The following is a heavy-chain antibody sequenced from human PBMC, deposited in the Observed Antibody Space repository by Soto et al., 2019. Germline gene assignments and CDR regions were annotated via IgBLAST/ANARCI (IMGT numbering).Heavy chain of an antibody. CDR3: VAAAGHDY. CDR1: GFTFSSYS. J-gene: IGHJ4*02. Sequence: SGGSLRLSCAASGFTFSSYSMNWVRQAPGKGLEWVSYISSGSSTIYYADSVKGRFTISRDNAKNSLYLQMNSLRAEDTAVYYCVAAAGHDYWGQGTLVTVSS. D-gene: IGHD6-13*01. CDR2: ISSGSSTI. V-gene: IGHV3-48*01.